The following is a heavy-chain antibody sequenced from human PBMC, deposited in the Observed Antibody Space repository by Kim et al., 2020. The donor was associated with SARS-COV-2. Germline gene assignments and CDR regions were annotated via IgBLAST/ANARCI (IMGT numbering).Heavy chain of an antibody. D-gene: IGHD2-2*01. CDR3: ERRIPTSWELDY. CDR2: IYRGGNT. Sequence: GGSLRLSCEASGFTVSSSYMNWVRQAPGKGLEWVSIIYRGGNTYYADSVKGRFTSSRDNSKNTLFLQMNSLRAEDTTVYYCERRIPTSWELDYWGQGTLVTVSS. V-gene: IGHV3-66*02. CDR1: GFTVSSSY. J-gene: IGHJ4*02.